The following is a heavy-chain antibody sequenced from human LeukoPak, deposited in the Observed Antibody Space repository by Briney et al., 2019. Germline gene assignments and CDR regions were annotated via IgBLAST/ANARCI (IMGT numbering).Heavy chain of an antibody. Sequence: GGSLRLSCAASGFTFSSYAMSWVRQAPGKGLEWVSAISGSGGSTYYADSVKGRFTISRDNSKNTLYLQMNSLRAEDTSVYYCAKVSTGYFFQYYFDYWGQGTLVTVSS. V-gene: IGHV3-23*01. D-gene: IGHD3-9*01. J-gene: IGHJ4*02. CDR1: GFTFSSYA. CDR3: AKVSTGYFFQYYFDY. CDR2: ISGSGGST.